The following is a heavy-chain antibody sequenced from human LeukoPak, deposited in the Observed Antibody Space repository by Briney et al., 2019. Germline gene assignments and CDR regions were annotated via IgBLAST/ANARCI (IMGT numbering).Heavy chain of an antibody. V-gene: IGHV4-59*08. D-gene: IGHD2-15*01. Sequence: SETLSLTCTVSGGSIRGYYWSWIRQPPGKALEWIGSIYSSGATNYNPSLKSRVTISLDTSENQFSLELRSVTAADTAVYYCARHEGRISARPGMDVWGKGTTVTVSS. J-gene: IGHJ6*03. CDR3: ARHEGRISARPGMDV. CDR2: IYSSGAT. CDR1: GGSIRGYY.